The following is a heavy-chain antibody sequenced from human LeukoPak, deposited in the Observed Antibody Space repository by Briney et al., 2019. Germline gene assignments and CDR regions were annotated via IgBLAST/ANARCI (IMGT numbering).Heavy chain of an antibody. J-gene: IGHJ4*02. Sequence: SVKVSCKASGGTFSSYAISWVRQAPGQGLEWMGGIIPIFGTANYAQKFQGRVTITADESTSTAYMELSSLRSEDTAVYYCARVFRRAAGEDYWGQGTLVTVSS. V-gene: IGHV1-69*01. CDR2: IIPIFGTA. CDR3: ARVFRRAAGEDY. D-gene: IGHD6-13*01. CDR1: GGTFSSYA.